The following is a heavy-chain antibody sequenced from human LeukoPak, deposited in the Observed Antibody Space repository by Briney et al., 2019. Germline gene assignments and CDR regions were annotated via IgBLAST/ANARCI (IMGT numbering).Heavy chain of an antibody. D-gene: IGHD3-22*01. CDR3: ASLPYSYDSSGYNFDY. CDR2: INPNSGGT. V-gene: IGHV1-2*02. Sequence: ASVKVSCKASGYTFTGYYMHWVRQAPGQGLAWMGWINPNSGGTNYAQKFQGRVTMTRDTSISTAYMELSRLRSDDTAVYYCASLPYSYDSSGYNFDYWGQGTLVTVSS. CDR1: GYTFTGYY. J-gene: IGHJ4*02.